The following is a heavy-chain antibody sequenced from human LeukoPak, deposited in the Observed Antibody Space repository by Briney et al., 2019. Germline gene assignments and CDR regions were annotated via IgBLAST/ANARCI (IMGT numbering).Heavy chain of an antibody. CDR1: GFTFSRYW. Sequence: GGSLRLSCAASGFTFSRYWIHWVRQDPGKGLEWVSRINPDGSTTTYADSVKRRFTISRDNAKNTVYLQMNSLRAEDTAVYYCARVLSGSWDWFDPWGQGTLVTVSS. CDR3: ARVLSGSWDWFDP. V-gene: IGHV3-74*01. J-gene: IGHJ5*02. D-gene: IGHD3-22*01. CDR2: INPDGSTT.